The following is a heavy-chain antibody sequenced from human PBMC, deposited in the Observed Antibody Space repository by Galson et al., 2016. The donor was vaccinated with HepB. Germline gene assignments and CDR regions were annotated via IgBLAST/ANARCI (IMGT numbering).Heavy chain of an antibody. CDR1: GFSFSNYG. CDR3: AREGGTSGTYRYSFDY. V-gene: IGHV3-30*03. J-gene: IGHJ4*03. Sequence: SLRLSCAASGFSFSNYGMHWVRQAPGKGLEWVAVVSSGGTTQYYADSVKGRFTISRDNSKSTLYLQMGSLRIDATAVYYCAREGGTSGTYRYSFDYWGKGTTVTVSS. CDR2: VSSGGTTQ. D-gene: IGHD1-26*01.